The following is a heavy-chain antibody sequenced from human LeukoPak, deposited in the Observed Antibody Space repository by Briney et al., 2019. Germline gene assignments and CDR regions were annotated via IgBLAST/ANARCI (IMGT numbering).Heavy chain of an antibody. CDR1: GGTFSNYV. CDR3: ARDQAYGDQL. V-gene: IGHV1-69*13. Sequence: ASVKVSCKASGGTFSNYVISWVRQAPGQGLEWMGGIIPIFGTANYAQKFQGRVTITADESTSTAYMELSSLRSEDTAVYYCARDQAYGDQLWGQGTLVTVSS. CDR2: IIPIFGTA. J-gene: IGHJ4*02. D-gene: IGHD4-17*01.